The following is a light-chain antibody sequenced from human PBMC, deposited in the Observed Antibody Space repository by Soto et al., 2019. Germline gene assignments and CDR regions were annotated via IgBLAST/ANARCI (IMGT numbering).Light chain of an antibody. CDR3: QRYNNWPLT. CDR2: GAS. Sequence: EILMTQSPATLSASPGERATLSCRASQSVSSNLAWYQQRPGQAPRLLIYGASTRATGIPARFSGSGSGAEFTLTISSLQSEDFAIYYCQRYNNWPLTFGGGTKVDIK. V-gene: IGKV3-15*01. J-gene: IGKJ4*01. CDR1: QSVSSN.